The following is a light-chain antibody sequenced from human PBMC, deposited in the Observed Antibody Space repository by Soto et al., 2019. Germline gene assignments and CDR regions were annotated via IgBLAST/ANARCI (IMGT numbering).Light chain of an antibody. CDR3: GTWHTSLSVFYV. J-gene: IGLJ1*01. CDR1: RANIGNNY. Sequence: QSVLTQPPSVSAAPGQNVTISCSGTRANIGNNYVSWYQHLPGTAPKILIYDNNKGPSGIPDRFSGFKSGTSATLGITGLQTGDEADYYCGTWHTSLSVFYVVGSGTKLTVL. V-gene: IGLV1-51*01. CDR2: DNN.